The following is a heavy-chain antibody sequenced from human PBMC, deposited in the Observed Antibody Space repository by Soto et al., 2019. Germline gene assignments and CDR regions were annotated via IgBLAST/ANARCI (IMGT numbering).Heavy chain of an antibody. CDR1: GYTFTSYG. J-gene: IGHJ4*02. Sequence: ASVKVSCKASGYTFTSYGISWVRQAPGQGLEWMGWISAYNGNTNYAQKLQGRVTMTTDTSTSTAYMELRSLRSDDTAVYYCARDKGANVLRYFDWLTYYFDYWGQGTLVTVS. CDR2: ISAYNGNT. CDR3: ARDKGANVLRYFDWLTYYFDY. D-gene: IGHD3-9*01. V-gene: IGHV1-18*01.